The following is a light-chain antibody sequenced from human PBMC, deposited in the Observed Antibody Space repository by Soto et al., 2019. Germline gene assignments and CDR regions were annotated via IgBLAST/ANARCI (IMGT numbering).Light chain of an antibody. Sequence: EIVLTQSPGTLSLSPGERATLTCRASQSISSNYLAWYQQKPGQAPRLLIYGASTRATGIPDRFSGSGSGTDFTLTISRLEPKDFAVYHCQQYDDSMTFGQGTKVEVK. J-gene: IGKJ1*01. CDR1: QSISSNY. CDR2: GAS. V-gene: IGKV3-20*01. CDR3: QQYDDSMT.